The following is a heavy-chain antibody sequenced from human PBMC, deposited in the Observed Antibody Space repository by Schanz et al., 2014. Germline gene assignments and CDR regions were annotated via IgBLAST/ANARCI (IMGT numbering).Heavy chain of an antibody. D-gene: IGHD6-6*01. CDR1: GGTFSSYT. Sequence: QVQLVQSGAEVKKPGSSVKVSCTASGGTFSSYTISWIRQAPGQGLEWMGRIIPVLAIADYAQKFQGRVTITADKSTSTASVELSSLRSEDTAVYYCARDQSPYTNSSDVRYFDYWGQGTLATVSS. CDR3: ARDQSPYTNSSDVRYFDY. CDR2: IIPVLAIA. V-gene: IGHV1-69*08. J-gene: IGHJ4*02.